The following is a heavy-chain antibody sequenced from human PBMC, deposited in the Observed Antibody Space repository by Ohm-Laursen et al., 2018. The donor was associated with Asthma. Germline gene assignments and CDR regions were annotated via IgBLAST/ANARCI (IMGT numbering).Heavy chain of an antibody. V-gene: IGHV4-59*06. J-gene: IGHJ4*02. CDR2: IYFTGST. D-gene: IGHD1-1*01. Sequence: GTLSLTCTLSGASFSTYYWGWIRQPPGKGLEWIAYIYFTGSTYYNPSLKSRVALSIDTSTSQFSLKLSSVTAADTAVYYCARGPMHDYYFDNWGQGTLVTVSS. CDR3: ARGPMHDYYFDN. CDR1: GASFSTYY.